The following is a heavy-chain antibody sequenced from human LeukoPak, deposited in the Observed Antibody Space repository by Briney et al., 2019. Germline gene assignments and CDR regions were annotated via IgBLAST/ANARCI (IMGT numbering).Heavy chain of an antibody. CDR3: ARASLGSGWYGTNYYYYYMDV. V-gene: IGHV1-69*13. J-gene: IGHJ6*03. CDR2: IIPIFGTA. D-gene: IGHD6-19*01. Sequence: SVKVSCKASGYTFTSYGISWVRQAPGQGLEWMGGIIPIFGTANYAQKSQGRVTITADESTSTAYMELSSLRSEDTAVYYCARASLGSGWYGTNYYYYYMDVWGKGTTVTVSS. CDR1: GYTFTSYG.